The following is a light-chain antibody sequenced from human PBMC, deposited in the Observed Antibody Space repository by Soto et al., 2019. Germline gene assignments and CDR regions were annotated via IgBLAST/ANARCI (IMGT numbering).Light chain of an antibody. J-gene: IGKJ5*01. CDR3: HQYGTAPIT. Sequence: EIVLTQSPGTLSLSPGDRATLSCRASQSIGSSYLVWFQQKAGQAPRLLMYAASNRATGIPDRFSGSGSGADLNLTISRLEPEDFAVYYCHQYGTAPITFCQGTRLEIK. CDR1: QSIGSSY. V-gene: IGKV3-20*01. CDR2: AAS.